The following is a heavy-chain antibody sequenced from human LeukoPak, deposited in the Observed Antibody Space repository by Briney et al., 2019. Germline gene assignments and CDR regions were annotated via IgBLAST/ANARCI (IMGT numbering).Heavy chain of an antibody. D-gene: IGHD6-13*01. Sequence: GGSLRLSCAASGFTFSDYAMHWVRQAPGRGLEYVSAISSKGGSSYYADSVKGRFTISRDNSKNTLYLQMGSLRAEDMAVYYCVRGVGSSSWSSLDYRGQGTLVTVSS. CDR1: GFTFSDYA. CDR3: VRGVGSSSWSSLDY. CDR2: ISSKGGSS. J-gene: IGHJ4*02. V-gene: IGHV3-64*02.